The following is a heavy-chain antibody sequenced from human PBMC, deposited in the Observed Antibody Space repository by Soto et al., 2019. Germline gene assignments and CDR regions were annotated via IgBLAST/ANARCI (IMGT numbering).Heavy chain of an antibody. CDR1: GGSISSGDYY. Sequence: QVQLQESGPGLVKPSQTLSLTCTVSGGSISSGDYYWSWIRQPPGKGLEWIGYIYYSGSTYYNPSLKSRVTISVDTSRNQSSLKLSSVTAADTAVYYCARGSWSGYNWFDPWGQGTLVTVSS. V-gene: IGHV4-30-4*01. J-gene: IGHJ5*02. CDR2: IYYSGST. D-gene: IGHD1-26*01. CDR3: ARGSWSGYNWFDP.